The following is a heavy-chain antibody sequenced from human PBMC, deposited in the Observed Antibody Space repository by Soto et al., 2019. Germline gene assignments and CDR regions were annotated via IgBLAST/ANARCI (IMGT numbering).Heavy chain of an antibody. Sequence: SETLSLTCTVSGDSISSYYWSWIRQPPGKGLEWIGYIYYSGSTNYNPSQKSRVTISVDTSKNQFSMKMSSVTAADTAVYYCARHITNNVGYYYGMDVWGQGTTVTVSS. CDR1: GDSISSYY. V-gene: IGHV4-59*08. D-gene: IGHD2-21*01. CDR3: ARHITNNVGYYYGMDV. J-gene: IGHJ6*02. CDR2: IYYSGST.